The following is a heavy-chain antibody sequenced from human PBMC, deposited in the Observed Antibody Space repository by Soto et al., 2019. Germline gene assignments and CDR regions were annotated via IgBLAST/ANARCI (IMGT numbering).Heavy chain of an antibody. Sequence: PGGSLRLSCEASGFTFSSYWISWVRQAPGKGLEWVANIKEDGSEKYYVDSVKGRFTISRDNAENSLYLQMNSLRAEDTAVYYCARDYCSSTSCYLHPWGQGTLVTVS. V-gene: IGHV3-7*01. CDR1: GFTFSSYW. CDR2: IKEDGSEK. J-gene: IGHJ5*02. D-gene: IGHD2-2*01. CDR3: ARDYCSSTSCYLHP.